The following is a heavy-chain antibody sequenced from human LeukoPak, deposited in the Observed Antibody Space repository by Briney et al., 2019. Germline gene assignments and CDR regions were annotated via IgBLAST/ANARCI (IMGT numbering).Heavy chain of an antibody. J-gene: IGHJ2*01. CDR2: ISRNGGST. CDR3: AKDSGTCCWYFDL. CDR1: DFTFSSYD. Sequence: GGSLRLSCTASDFTFSSYDMTWVRQTPGRGLEWVSSISRNGGSTYADSVKGRFTISRDNSKNTLYLQMNSLRAEDAAVYYCAKDSGTCCWYFDLWGRGTLVTVSS. D-gene: IGHD1-26*01. V-gene: IGHV3-23*01.